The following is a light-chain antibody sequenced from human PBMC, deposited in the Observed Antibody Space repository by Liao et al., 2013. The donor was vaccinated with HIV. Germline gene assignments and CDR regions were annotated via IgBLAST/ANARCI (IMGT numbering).Light chain of an antibody. CDR1: KLGNKY. Sequence: SYELTQPPSVSVSPGQTASITCSGDKLGNKYAFWYQQKPGQSPVLVIYEDTKRASGIPARLSGSNSGNTATLTISGTQAMDEADYYCQAWDSSTNWVFGGGTKLTVL. J-gene: IGLJ3*02. V-gene: IGLV3-1*01. CDR2: EDT. CDR3: QAWDSSTNWV.